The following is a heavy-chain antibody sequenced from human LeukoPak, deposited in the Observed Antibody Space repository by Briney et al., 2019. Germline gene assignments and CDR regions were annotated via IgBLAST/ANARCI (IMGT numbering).Heavy chain of an antibody. D-gene: IGHD2-2*01. CDR1: GGSFSGYY. CDR2: INHSGST. Sequence: SETLSLTCAVYGGSFSGYYWSWIRQPPGKGLEWIGEINHSGSTNYNPSLKSRVTISVDTSKNQFSLKLSSVTAADTAVYYCARTRRGRVVPAATQEKSYWYFDLWGRGTLVTVSS. CDR3: ARTRRGRVVPAATQEKSYWYFDL. V-gene: IGHV4-34*01. J-gene: IGHJ2*01.